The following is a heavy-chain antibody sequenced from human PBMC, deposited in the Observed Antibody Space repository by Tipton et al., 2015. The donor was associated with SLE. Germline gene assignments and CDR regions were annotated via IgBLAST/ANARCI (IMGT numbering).Heavy chain of an antibody. CDR2: IWPDGSIE. V-gene: IGHV3-33*08. D-gene: IGHD1-26*01. Sequence: SLRLSCAASGVTFSYYPTMHWVRQAPGKGLEWVAIIWPDGSIEKYADSVKGRFTISRDNSKNMLYLQMNSLRAEDTAVYYCVAEGKWGSAVGCFDIWGQGTMVTVSS. J-gene: IGHJ3*02. CDR1: GVTFSYYP. CDR3: VAEGKWGSAVGCFDI.